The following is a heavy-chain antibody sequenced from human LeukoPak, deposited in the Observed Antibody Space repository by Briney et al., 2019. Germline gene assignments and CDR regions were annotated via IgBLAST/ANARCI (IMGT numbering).Heavy chain of an antibody. J-gene: IGHJ5*02. CDR2: IYYSGST. CDR3: ARDHPTGWFDP. Sequence: SETLSLTCTVSGGSISSGGYYWSWIRQHPGKGLEWIGYIYYSGSTYYNPSLKSRVTISVDTSKNQFSLKLSSVTAADTAVYYCARDHPTGWFDPWGQGTLVTVSS. CDR1: GGSISSGGYY. V-gene: IGHV4-30-4*08.